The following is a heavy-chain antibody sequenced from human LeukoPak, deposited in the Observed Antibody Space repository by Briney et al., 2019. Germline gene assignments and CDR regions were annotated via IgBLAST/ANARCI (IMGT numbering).Heavy chain of an antibody. Sequence: PGGSLRLSCVASGFTFSSYWMHWVRQAPGKGLVWVARISSDGSSTTYADSVKGRFTISRDNAKNTLYLQMNSLRVEDTAVYYCARDLVVTSGYWGQGTLVTVFS. CDR2: ISSDGSST. V-gene: IGHV3-74*03. CDR3: ARDLVVTSGY. CDR1: GFTFSSYW. D-gene: IGHD2-2*01. J-gene: IGHJ4*02.